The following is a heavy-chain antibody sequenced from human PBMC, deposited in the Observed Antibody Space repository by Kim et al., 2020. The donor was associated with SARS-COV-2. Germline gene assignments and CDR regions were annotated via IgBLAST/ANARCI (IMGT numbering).Heavy chain of an antibody. V-gene: IGHV3-23*01. CDR2: ISGSGGST. CDR1: GFTFSSYA. Sequence: GGSLRLSCAASGFTFSSYAMSWVRQAPGKGLEWVSAISGSGGSTYYADSVKGRFTISRDNSKNTLYLQMNSLRAEDTAVYYCAKAEEEDSLFTHGTPPHWFDPWGQGTRVTVS. CDR3: AKAEEEDSLFTHGTPPHWFDP. J-gene: IGHJ5*02. D-gene: IGHD2-15*01.